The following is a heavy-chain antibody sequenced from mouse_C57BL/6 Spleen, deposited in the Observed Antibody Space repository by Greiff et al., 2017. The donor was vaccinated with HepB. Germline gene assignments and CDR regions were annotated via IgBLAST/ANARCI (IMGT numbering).Heavy chain of an antibody. CDR2: IYPGSGNT. V-gene: IGHV1-76*01. J-gene: IGHJ2*01. Sequence: VQLKESGAELVRPGASVKLSCKASGYTFTDYYINWVKQRPGQGLEWIARIYPGSGNTYYNEKFKGKATLTAEKSSSTAYMQLSSLTSEDSAVYFCARGEEGYWGQGTTLTVSS. CDR3: ARGEEGY. CDR1: GYTFTDYY.